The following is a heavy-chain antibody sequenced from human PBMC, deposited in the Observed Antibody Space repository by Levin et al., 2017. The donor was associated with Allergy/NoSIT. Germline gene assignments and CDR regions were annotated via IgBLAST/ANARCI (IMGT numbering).Heavy chain of an antibody. Sequence: SETLSLTCSVSGGSISTSSYYWGWIRQPPGKGLEWIGSLFHSGTTYYNPSLKSRAIISVDTSKNLFSLNLSSVTAADTAVYHCARPTIAAAGWDYYGVDVWGQGTTVTVSS. CDR3: ARPTIAAAGWDYYGVDV. D-gene: IGHD6-13*01. V-gene: IGHV4-39*01. CDR2: LFHSGTT. J-gene: IGHJ6*02. CDR1: GGSISTSSYY.